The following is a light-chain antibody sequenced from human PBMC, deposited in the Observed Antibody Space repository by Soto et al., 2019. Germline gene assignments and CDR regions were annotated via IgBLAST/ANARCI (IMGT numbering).Light chain of an antibody. V-gene: IGKV3-20*01. CDR3: QQYGGSPLYT. Sequence: EIVLTQSPGTLSLSPGETATLSCRASQTVNNNFFAWYQQKPGQAPRLLMYGISRRATGIPDRFSGSGSGTDFTLTISRLEPEDFAVYYCQQYGGSPLYTFGQGTKLEIK. CDR2: GIS. J-gene: IGKJ2*01. CDR1: QTVNNNF.